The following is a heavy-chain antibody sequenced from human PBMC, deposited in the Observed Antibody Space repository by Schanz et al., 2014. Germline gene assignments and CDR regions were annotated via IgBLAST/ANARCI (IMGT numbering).Heavy chain of an antibody. D-gene: IGHD5-12*01. CDR2: ISVYTGNT. CDR1: GYIFINSG. V-gene: IGHV1-18*01. J-gene: IGHJ4*02. Sequence: QIQLVQSGPEVKKPGATVKVSCKASGYIFINSGISWVRQAPGQGLEWMGWISVYTGNTKYGQKVQGRVTMTADTSTNPAYMERRSLRSDDTAVNYCARGIGGYGANNDFDYWGQGTLVTVSS. CDR3: ARGIGGYGANNDFDY.